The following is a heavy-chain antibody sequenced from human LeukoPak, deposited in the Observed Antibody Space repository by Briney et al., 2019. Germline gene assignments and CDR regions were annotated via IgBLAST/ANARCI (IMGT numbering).Heavy chain of an antibody. CDR2: IYYSGST. Sequence: PSETLSLTCTVSGGSISSGGYYWSWIRQHPGKGLEWIGYIYYSGSTYYNPSLKSRVTISVDKSKNQFSLKLSSVTAADTAVYYCARDGNLKFEAFDIWGQGTMVTVSS. CDR1: GGSISSGGYY. V-gene: IGHV4-31*03. D-gene: IGHD4-23*01. J-gene: IGHJ3*02. CDR3: ARDGNLKFEAFDI.